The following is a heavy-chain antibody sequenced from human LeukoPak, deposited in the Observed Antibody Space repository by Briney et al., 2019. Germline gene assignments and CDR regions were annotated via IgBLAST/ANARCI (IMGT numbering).Heavy chain of an antibody. D-gene: IGHD3-10*01. CDR2: ISWNSGTI. Sequence: QSGGSLRLSCAASGFTFSTYGMHWVRHTPGKGLEWVSGISWNSGTIGYADSMKGRFTISRDNAKNSVYLQMNSLRAEDMAFYYCAKAGTGFYYGPDTFDIWGQGTMVTVSS. V-gene: IGHV3-9*03. J-gene: IGHJ3*02. CDR1: GFTFSTYG. CDR3: AKAGTGFYYGPDTFDI.